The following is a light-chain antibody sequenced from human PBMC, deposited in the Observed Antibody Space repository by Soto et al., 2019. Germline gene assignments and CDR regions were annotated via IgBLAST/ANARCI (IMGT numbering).Light chain of an antibody. V-gene: IGLV2-8*01. Sequence: QSALTQPPSASGSAGQSVTISCTGASSDVGGYNYVSWYQQHPGKAPKLVISEVSKRPSGVPDRFSGSKSGNTASLTVSGLQAEDETDYYCSSFAGNNNLVFGGGTKLTV. J-gene: IGLJ2*01. CDR1: SSDVGGYNY. CDR2: EVS. CDR3: SSFAGNNNLV.